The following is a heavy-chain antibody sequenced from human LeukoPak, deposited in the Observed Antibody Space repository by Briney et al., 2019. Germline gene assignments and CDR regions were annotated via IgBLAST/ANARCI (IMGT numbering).Heavy chain of an antibody. Sequence: PGGSLRLSCAASGFTFSSYSMNWVRQAPGKGLEWVSSISSSSYIYYADSVKGRFTISRDNAKNSLYLQMNSLRAEDTAVYYCARGGVFSSGWYVDYWGQGTLVSVSS. CDR1: GFTFSSYS. V-gene: IGHV3-21*01. CDR3: ARGGVFSSGWYVDY. J-gene: IGHJ4*02. D-gene: IGHD6-19*01. CDR2: ISSSSYI.